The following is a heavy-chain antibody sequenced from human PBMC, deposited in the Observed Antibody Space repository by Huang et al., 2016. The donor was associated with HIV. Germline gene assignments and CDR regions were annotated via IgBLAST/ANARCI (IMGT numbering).Heavy chain of an antibody. CDR1: GGSFSGYY. J-gene: IGHJ4*02. CDR2: INHSENT. V-gene: IGHV4-34*01. Sequence: QVQLQQWGAGLLKPSETLSLTCAVYGGSFSGYYWSWIRQPPGKGLEWIGEINHSENTNYNPSLKSRVTISVDTSKNQFSLKLTSVTAADTAVYYCARGQERITMIVVVITASEYYFDYWGQGTLVAVSS. CDR3: ARGQERITMIVVVITASEYYFDY. D-gene: IGHD3-22*01.